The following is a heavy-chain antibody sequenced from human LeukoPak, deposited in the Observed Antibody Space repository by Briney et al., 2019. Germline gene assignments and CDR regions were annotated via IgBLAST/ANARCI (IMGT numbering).Heavy chain of an antibody. Sequence: GGSLRLSCAGSGFTFSSYRMNWVRQAPGKGLEWVSSISSSSSYIYYADSVKGRFTISRDNAKKSLYLQMNSLRAEDTAVYYCARDSDILTGYYKYYFDYWGQGTLVTVSS. CDR2: ISSSSSYI. CDR1: GFTFSSYR. CDR3: ARDSDILTGYYKYYFDY. D-gene: IGHD3-9*01. V-gene: IGHV3-21*01. J-gene: IGHJ4*02.